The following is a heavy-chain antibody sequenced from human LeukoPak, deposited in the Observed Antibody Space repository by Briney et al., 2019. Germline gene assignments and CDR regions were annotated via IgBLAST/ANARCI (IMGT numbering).Heavy chain of an antibody. CDR2: IGSGSSYI. CDR3: AGGYSRGMDV. Sequence: PGGSLRLSCAASGFTFNIYSMNWVRQAPGKGLEWVASIGSGSSYIFYVDSVMGRFSISRDNAKNPLYLQMDSLRAEDTAVYYCAGGYSRGMDVWGQGTTVTVSS. D-gene: IGHD6-13*01. V-gene: IGHV3-21*06. CDR1: GFTFNIYS. J-gene: IGHJ6*02.